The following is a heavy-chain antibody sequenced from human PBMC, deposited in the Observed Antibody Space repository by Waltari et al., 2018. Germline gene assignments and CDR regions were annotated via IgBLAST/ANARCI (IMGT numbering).Heavy chain of an antibody. CDR2: IIPILGIA. Sequence: QVQLVQSGAEVKKPGSSVKVSCKASGGTFSSYAISWVRQAPGQGIEWMGVIIPILGIANYPQKFQGRVTSTADKSTSTAYMELSSLRSEDTAVYYCARDGSWYSSNTFDYWGQGTLVTVSS. CDR3: ARDGSWYSSNTFDY. V-gene: IGHV1-69*10. D-gene: IGHD6-13*01. J-gene: IGHJ4*02. CDR1: GGTFSSYA.